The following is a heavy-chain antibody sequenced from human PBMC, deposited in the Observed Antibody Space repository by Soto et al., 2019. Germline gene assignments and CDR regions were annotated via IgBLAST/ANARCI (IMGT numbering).Heavy chain of an antibody. V-gene: IGHV1-18*01. Sequence: ASVKVSCKTTGYTFSSFAVSWVREAPGQGVEWVGWISSYKDDKKSAQKLQGRVTITKDTATNTGYMELRSLTSDDRGGYCFVRRLLRATWPTNYLGCWGQGTRVTASP. CDR1: GYTFSSFA. CDR3: VRRLLRATWPTNYLGC. D-gene: IGHD3-22*01. J-gene: IGHJ4*02. CDR2: ISSYKDDK.